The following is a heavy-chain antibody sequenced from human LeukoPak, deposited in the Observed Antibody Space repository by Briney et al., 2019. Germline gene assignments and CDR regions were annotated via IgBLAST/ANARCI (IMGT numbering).Heavy chain of an antibody. D-gene: IGHD2-15*01. J-gene: IGHJ6*02. V-gene: IGHV3-30*04. CDR1: GFTFSSYA. CDR2: ISYDGSNK. Sequence: GGSLRLSRAASGFTFSSYAMHWVRQAPGKGLEWVAVISYDGSNKYYADSVKGRFTISRDNSKNTLYLQMNSLRAEDTAVYYCARDLVVVVAATRKKIYYYYGMDVWGQGTTVTVSS. CDR3: ARDLVVVVAATRKKIYYYYGMDV.